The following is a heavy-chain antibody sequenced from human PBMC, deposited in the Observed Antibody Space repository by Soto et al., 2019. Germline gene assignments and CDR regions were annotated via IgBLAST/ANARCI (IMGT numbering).Heavy chain of an antibody. CDR2: ISGSGGST. J-gene: IGHJ4*02. CDR1: GFTFSSYA. D-gene: IGHD3-3*01. Sequence: EVQLLESGGGLVQPGGSLRLSCAASGFTFSSYAMSWVRQAPGKGLEWVSAISGSGGSTYYADSVKGRFTISRDNSKNTLYLQMNSLRAEDTAVYYCAKDHHYDFWSGYSTPYYFDYWGQGTLVTVSS. V-gene: IGHV3-23*01. CDR3: AKDHHYDFWSGYSTPYYFDY.